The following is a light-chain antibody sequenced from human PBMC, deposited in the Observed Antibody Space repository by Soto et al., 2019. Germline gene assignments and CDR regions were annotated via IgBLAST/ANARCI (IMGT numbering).Light chain of an antibody. J-gene: IGKJ2*01. V-gene: IGKV1-5*01. Sequence: IQMTQSPSTLSAPVGDRVTITCQASQTISTLLAWFQHKPGKAPNLLIYDASNLESGVPSRFSGSGSGTEFTLTISSLQSDDSATYFCQQYSHLVTFGQGTKREI. CDR3: QQYSHLVT. CDR1: QTISTL. CDR2: DAS.